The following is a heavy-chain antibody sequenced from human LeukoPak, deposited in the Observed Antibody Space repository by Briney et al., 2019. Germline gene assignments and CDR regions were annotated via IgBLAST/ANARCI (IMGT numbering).Heavy chain of an antibody. D-gene: IGHD2-15*01. CDR1: GFTFSSYW. J-gene: IGHJ4*02. V-gene: IGHV3-7*01. CDR2: IKKDGSEK. Sequence: GGSLRLSCAASGFTFSSYWMSWVRQAPGKGLEWVANIKKDGSEKFYVDSVKGRFTISRDNAKKSLYLQMNSLRAEDTAIYYCARDSDVHCSGGSCTIFDYWGQGTLVTVSS. CDR3: ARDSDVHCSGGSCTIFDY.